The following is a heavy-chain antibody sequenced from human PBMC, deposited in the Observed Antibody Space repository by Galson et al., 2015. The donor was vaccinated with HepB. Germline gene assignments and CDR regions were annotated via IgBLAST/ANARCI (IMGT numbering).Heavy chain of an antibody. D-gene: IGHD2-15*01. CDR1: GYSFTNYG. CDR3: ARARYSSSPPDY. CDR2: ISGYSGDA. J-gene: IGHJ4*02. Sequence: SVKVSCKASGYSFTNYGVSWVRRAPGQGLEWMGWISGYSGDANYAQNLQGRATMTTETSTNTAYLELKSLKSDDTALYYCARARYSSSPPDYWGQGTLVTVSS. V-gene: IGHV1-18*01.